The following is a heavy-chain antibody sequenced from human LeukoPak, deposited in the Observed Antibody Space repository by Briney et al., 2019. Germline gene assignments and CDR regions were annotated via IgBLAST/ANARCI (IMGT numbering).Heavy chain of an antibody. Sequence: GGSLRLSCAASGFTVSSNYMSWVRQAPGKGLEWVANIKPDGSEKNYLESVKGRFTISRDNAKNTLYLQMNSLRAEDTAVYYCARDHRYSSSFEINYWGQGTLVTVSS. CDR1: GFTVSSNY. CDR3: ARDHRYSSSFEINY. J-gene: IGHJ4*02. V-gene: IGHV3-7*01. CDR2: IKPDGSEK. D-gene: IGHD6-6*01.